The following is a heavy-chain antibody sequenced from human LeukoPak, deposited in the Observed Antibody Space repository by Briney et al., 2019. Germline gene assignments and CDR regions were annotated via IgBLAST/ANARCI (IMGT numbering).Heavy chain of an antibody. D-gene: IGHD2-21*01. Sequence: GGSLRLPCAASGFSFSAYWIHWVRQAPGKGLVWVSSIKSDGSVTSYADAVKGRFSLSADSAKNTQYLQMNSLRAEDTAMYYCALDINGDLFHIWGQGTPVTVSS. CDR2: IKSDGSVT. CDR1: GFSFSAYW. CDR3: ALDINGDLFHI. J-gene: IGHJ4*02. V-gene: IGHV3-74*01.